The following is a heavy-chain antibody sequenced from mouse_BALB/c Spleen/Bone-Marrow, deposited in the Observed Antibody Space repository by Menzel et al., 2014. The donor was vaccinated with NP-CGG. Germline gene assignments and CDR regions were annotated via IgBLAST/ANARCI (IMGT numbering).Heavy chain of an antibody. CDR1: GYSFTSYY. Sequence: VQLQQSGPELVKPGASVKMSCKASGYSFTSYYIHWVKQRPGQGLEWIGWIYPGDGSSKYNEKFKGKTTLTADKSSSTVYMLISSLTSKDSAIYFCARGSSFSYWYFDVWGAGTTVTVSS. D-gene: IGHD1-1*01. J-gene: IGHJ1*01. V-gene: IGHV1S56*01. CDR3: ARGSSFSYWYFDV. CDR2: IYPGDGSS.